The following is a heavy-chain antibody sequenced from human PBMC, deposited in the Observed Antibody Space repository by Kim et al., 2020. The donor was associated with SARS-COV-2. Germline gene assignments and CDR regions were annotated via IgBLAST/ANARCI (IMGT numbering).Heavy chain of an antibody. V-gene: IGHV3-74*01. D-gene: IGHD5-18*01. Sequence: GGSLRLSCAASGFTFSSYWMHWVRQAPGKGLVWVSRVKGDGSSIIYADSVKGRFTISRDNAKKTLYLQMNSLRAEDTAVYYCARDSYSNGYSRFGGWGQGTLVTVSS. J-gene: IGHJ4*02. CDR3: ARDSYSNGYSRFGG. CDR1: GFTFSSYW. CDR2: VKGDGSSI.